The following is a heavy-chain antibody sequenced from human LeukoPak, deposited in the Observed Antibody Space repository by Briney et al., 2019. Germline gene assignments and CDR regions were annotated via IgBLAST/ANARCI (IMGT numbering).Heavy chain of an antibody. CDR1: GFTFSSYA. V-gene: IGHV3-30*04. CDR3: ARDSRSSSWYNYYYYYGMDV. CDR2: ISYDGSNK. J-gene: IGHJ6*02. Sequence: PGGSLRLSCAASGFTFSSYAMHWVRQAPGKGLEWVAVISYDGSNKYYADSVKGRFTISRDNSKNTLHLQMNSLRAEDTAVYYCARDSRSSSWYNYYYYYGMDVWGQGTTVTVSS. D-gene: IGHD6-13*01.